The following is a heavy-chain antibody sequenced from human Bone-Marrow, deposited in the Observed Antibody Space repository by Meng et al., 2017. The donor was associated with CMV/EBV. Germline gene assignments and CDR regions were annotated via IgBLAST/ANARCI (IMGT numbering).Heavy chain of an antibody. V-gene: IGHV1-8*01. CDR1: GYTFTSYD. D-gene: IGHD3-3*01. CDR2: MNPNSGNT. CDR3: ARTMRIRHMVLRFFPRGYSGMDV. Sequence: ASVKVSCKASGYTFTSYDINWVRQATGQGLEWMGWMNPNSGNTGYAQKFQGRVTMTRNTSISTAYMELSSLRSEDTAVYYCARTMRIRHMVLRFFPRGYSGMDVWGQGTTVTVSS. J-gene: IGHJ6*02.